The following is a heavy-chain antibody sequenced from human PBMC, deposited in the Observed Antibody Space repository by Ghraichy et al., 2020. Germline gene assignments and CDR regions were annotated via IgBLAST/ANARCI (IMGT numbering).Heavy chain of an antibody. CDR2: ISGSGGST. J-gene: IGHJ4*02. CDR3: AKGSTGYSGYDYGDY. Sequence: GGSLRLSCAASGFTFSSYAMSWVRQAPGTGLEWVSAISGSGGSTYYADSVKGRFTISRDNSKNTLYLQMNSLRAEDTAVYYCAKGSTGYSGYDYGDYWGQGTLVTVSS. V-gene: IGHV3-23*01. CDR1: GFTFSSYA. D-gene: IGHD5-12*01.